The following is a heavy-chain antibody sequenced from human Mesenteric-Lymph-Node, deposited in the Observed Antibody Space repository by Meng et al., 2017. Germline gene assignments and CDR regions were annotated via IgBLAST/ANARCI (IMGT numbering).Heavy chain of an antibody. J-gene: IGHJ4*02. V-gene: IGHV4-38-2*02. CDR2: IYHGGST. CDR1: GYSISSHYY. D-gene: IGHD1-26*01. Sequence: SETLSLTCTVSGYSISSHYYWGWIRQPPGKGLERIGTIYHGGSTYYNPSLKSRVTISVDTSNNQFSLKLSSVTAADTAVYYCARDASPGGRWEYYFDYWGQGTLVTVSS. CDR3: ARDASPGGRWEYYFDY.